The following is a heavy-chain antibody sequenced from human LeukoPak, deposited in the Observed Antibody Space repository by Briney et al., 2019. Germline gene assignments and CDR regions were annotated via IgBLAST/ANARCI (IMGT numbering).Heavy chain of an antibody. Sequence: PSETLSLTCTVSGGSISSSSYYWGWIRQPPGKGLEWIGSIYYSGSTYYNPSLKSRVTISVDTSKNQFSLKLSSVTAADTAVYYCARMYSSSSWNYYYYYMDVWGKGTTVTVSS. V-gene: IGHV4-39*07. J-gene: IGHJ6*03. CDR3: ARMYSSSSWNYYYYYMDV. D-gene: IGHD6-6*01. CDR1: GGSISSSSYY. CDR2: IYYSGST.